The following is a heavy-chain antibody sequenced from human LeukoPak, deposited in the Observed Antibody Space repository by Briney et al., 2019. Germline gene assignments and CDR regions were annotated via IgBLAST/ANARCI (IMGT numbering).Heavy chain of an antibody. D-gene: IGHD1-20*01. V-gene: IGHV4-31*03. Sequence: PSETLPLTRTVSGGSISSGGYYWSWIRQHPGKGLEWIGYIYYSGSTYYNPSLKSRVTISVDTSKNQFSLKLSSVTAADTAVYYCARDSGGITGNWFDPWGQGTLVTVSS. J-gene: IGHJ5*02. CDR3: ARDSGGITGNWFDP. CDR2: IYYSGST. CDR1: GGSISSGGYY.